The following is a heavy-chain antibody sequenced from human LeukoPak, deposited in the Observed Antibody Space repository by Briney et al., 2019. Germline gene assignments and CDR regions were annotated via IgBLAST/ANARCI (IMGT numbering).Heavy chain of an antibody. J-gene: IGHJ4*02. D-gene: IGHD3-22*01. Sequence: SETLSLTXTVSGDSVSRSTYYWGWIRQPPGKGLEWIGTIYYSETTYYNPSLKSRVTISVDSSKNQFSLKVTSVTATDTAVYYCARQGDSNGYSTLDYWGQGILVTVSS. CDR1: GDSVSRSTYY. V-gene: IGHV4-39*01. CDR3: ARQGDSNGYSTLDY. CDR2: IYYSETT.